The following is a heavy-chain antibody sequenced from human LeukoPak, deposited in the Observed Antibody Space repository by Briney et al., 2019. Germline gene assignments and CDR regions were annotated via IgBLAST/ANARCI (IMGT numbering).Heavy chain of an antibody. V-gene: IGHV3-53*01. Sequence: PGGSLRLSRAASGFTVSSNYMTWVRQAPGKGLEWVSVIYSGGSTYYADSVKGRFTISRDNSKNTLYLQMNSLRAEDTAVYYCASGLPPGIIDYWGQGTLVTVSS. CDR3: ASGLPPGIIDY. CDR2: IYSGGST. CDR1: GFTVSSNY. D-gene: IGHD1-14*01. J-gene: IGHJ4*02.